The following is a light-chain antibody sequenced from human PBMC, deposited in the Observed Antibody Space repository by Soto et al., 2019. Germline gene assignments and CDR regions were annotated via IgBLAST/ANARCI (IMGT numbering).Light chain of an antibody. CDR3: QQYNCYSEA. Sequence: NQRTTSPSTLSECPRERVTITCRASQTISSWLAWYQQKPGKAPKLLIYKASTLKSGVPSRFSGSGSGTEFTLTISCLQPDDFATYYCQQYNCYSEAFGQGSKVDVK. V-gene: IGKV1-5*03. CDR1: QTISSW. J-gene: IGKJ1*01. CDR2: KAS.